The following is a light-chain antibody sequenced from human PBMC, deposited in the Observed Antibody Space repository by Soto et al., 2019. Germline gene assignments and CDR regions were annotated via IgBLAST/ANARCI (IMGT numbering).Light chain of an antibody. CDR1: QSVSSY. Sequence: EIVLTQSPATLSSSPGERATLSCRASQSVSSYLAWYQQKPGQAPRLLIYDASDMATGIPARFSGSRSGTDFTLPISSLEPEDFAVYYCQQRSNWPRAFGQGTKVEIK. CDR2: DAS. V-gene: IGKV3-11*01. CDR3: QQRSNWPRA. J-gene: IGKJ1*01.